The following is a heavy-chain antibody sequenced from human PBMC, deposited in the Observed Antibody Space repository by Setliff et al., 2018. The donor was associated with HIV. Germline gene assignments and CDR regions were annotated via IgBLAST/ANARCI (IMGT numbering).Heavy chain of an antibody. V-gene: IGHV1-69*13. CDR1: GAPFSTYT. CDR2: IIPILGTADA. J-gene: IGHJ4*02. Sequence: GASVKVSCKASGAPFSTYTINWVRQAPGQGLEWMGGIIPILGTADANYPLKFQGRVTITADESTSTAYMELSSLRSEDTAVYYCARESSRDDSSGYYQPLGYWGQGTLVTVSS. CDR3: ARESSRDDSSGYYQPLGY. D-gene: IGHD3-22*01.